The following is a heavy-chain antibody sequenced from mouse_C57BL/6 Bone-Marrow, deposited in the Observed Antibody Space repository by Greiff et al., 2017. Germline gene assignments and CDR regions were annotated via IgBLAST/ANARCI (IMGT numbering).Heavy chain of an antibody. V-gene: IGHV5-6*01. D-gene: IGHD1-1*01. CDR3: ARQVIYSYGSSYDWFAY. CDR2: ISSGGSYT. CDR1: GFTFSSYG. J-gene: IGHJ3*01. Sequence: EVQLVESGGDLVKPGGSLKLSCAASGFTFSSYGMSWVRQTPDKRLEWVATISSGGSYTYYPDSVKGRFTISRDNAKNTIYLQMSRLKSEDPAMYFWARQVIYSYGSSYDWFAYWGQGTLVTVSA.